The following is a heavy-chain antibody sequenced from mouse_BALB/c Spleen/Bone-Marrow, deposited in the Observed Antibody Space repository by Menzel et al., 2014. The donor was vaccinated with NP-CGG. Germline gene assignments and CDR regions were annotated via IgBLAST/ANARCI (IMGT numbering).Heavy chain of an antibody. J-gene: IGHJ4*01. CDR2: ISSGGNYT. CDR1: GFTFSSYA. CDR3: LRADGSSYAMDY. D-gene: IGHD1-1*01. Sequence: EVHLVESGGGLVKPGGSLTLSCAASGFTFSSYAMSWVRQSPEKRLAWVAEISSGGNYTYYPDTVTGRFTISRDNAKDILYLEMSSLRSDDTAMYYGLRADGSSYAMDYWGQGTSDTVPS. V-gene: IGHV5-9-4*01.